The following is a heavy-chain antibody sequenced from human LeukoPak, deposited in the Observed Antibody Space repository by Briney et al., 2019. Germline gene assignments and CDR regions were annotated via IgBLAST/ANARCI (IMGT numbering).Heavy chain of an antibody. CDR2: IIPFFGTT. CDR1: GGTFSTYG. Sequence: ASVKVSCKASGGTFSTYGISWVRQASGQGLEWMGGIIPFFGTTKYAQNFQGRVTISADASTSAVQMELSSLTFEDTAFYYCARVRVDGRGTYWHWFDPWGQGTLVTVSS. J-gene: IGHJ5*02. D-gene: IGHD3-10*01. CDR3: ARVRVDGRGTYWHWFDP. V-gene: IGHV1-69*13.